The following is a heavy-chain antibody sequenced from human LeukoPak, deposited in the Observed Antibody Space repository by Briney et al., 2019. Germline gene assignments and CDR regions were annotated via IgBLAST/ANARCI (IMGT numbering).Heavy chain of an antibody. CDR1: GFXFSTFSNYG. D-gene: IGHD6-19*01. V-gene: IGHV3-23*01. CDR3: AKHGSGRYFDY. Sequence: GGSLRLSCAASGFXFSTFSNYGMSWVRQAPGKGLEWVSAISDSGGKTYYADSMKGRFTISRDNSKNTLYLQMNSLRAEDTAVYYCAKHGSGRYFDYWGQGTLVTVSS. J-gene: IGHJ4*02. CDR2: ISDSGGKT.